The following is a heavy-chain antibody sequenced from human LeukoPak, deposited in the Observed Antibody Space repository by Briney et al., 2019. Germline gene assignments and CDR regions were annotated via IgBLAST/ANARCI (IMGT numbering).Heavy chain of an antibody. J-gene: IGHJ4*02. Sequence: PGGSLRLSCAASGFTFSSYGMHWVRQAPGKGLEWVAVISYDGSNKYYADSVKGRFTISRDNSKNTLYLQMNSLRAEDTAVYYCANRLVSSGPNGYWGQGTLVTVSS. D-gene: IGHD3-22*01. CDR1: GFTFSSYG. V-gene: IGHV3-30*18. CDR3: ANRLVSSGPNGY. CDR2: ISYDGSNK.